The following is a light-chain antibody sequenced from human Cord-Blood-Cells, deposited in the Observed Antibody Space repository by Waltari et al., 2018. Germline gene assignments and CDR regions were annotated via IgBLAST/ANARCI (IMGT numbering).Light chain of an antibody. V-gene: IGKV3-15*01. CDR2: GAS. CDR1: QSVSSN. Sequence: EIVMTQSPATLSVSPGERATLPCTASQSVSSNLAWYQQKPGQAPRLLIYGASTRATGIPARFSGSGSGTEFTLTISSLQSEDFAVYYCQQYNNWPPASFGQGTKLEI. CDR3: QQYNNWPPAS. J-gene: IGKJ2*03.